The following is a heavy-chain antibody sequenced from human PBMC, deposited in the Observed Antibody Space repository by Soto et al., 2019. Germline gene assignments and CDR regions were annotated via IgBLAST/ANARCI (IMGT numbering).Heavy chain of an antibody. Sequence: KTSETLSLTCTVSGGSIYRSGYYWGRIRQPPGRGLEWIGNIDYNGVTYSNPSLKSRVTISRDTSKNQFSLKLTSVTAADTALYYCRKVLVGATGHTDSDSWGPGTLVTVSS. V-gene: IGHV4-39*01. CDR3: RKVLVGATGHTDSDS. CDR1: GGSIYRSGYY. CDR2: IDYNGVT. D-gene: IGHD2-15*01. J-gene: IGHJ4*02.